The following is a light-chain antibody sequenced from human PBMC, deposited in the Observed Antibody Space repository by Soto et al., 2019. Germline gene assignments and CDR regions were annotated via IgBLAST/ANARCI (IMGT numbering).Light chain of an antibody. CDR3: QQYGSSPLT. CDR2: GAS. V-gene: IGKV3-20*01. J-gene: IGKJ3*01. CDR1: QSVRSSY. Sequence: EIVLTQSPGTLSLSPGERATLSCRASQSVRSSYLAWYHQKPGQAPRLLIHGASSRATGIPDRFSGSGSGTDFTLTISRLEPEDFAVYYCQQYGSSPLTFGPGTKVDIK.